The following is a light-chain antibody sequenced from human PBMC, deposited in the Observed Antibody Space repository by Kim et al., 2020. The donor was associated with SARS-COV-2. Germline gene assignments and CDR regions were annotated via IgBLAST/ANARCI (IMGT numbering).Light chain of an antibody. J-gene: IGLJ3*02. V-gene: IGLV6-57*03. CDR3: QSYDSSRGIWV. CDR1: SGSIASNY. CDR2: EDN. Sequence: TVTISCTRSSGSIASNYVQWYQQRPGSAPTTVIYEDNQRPSGVPDRFSGSIDSSSNSASLSISGLKTEDEADYYCQSYDSSRGIWVFGGGTQLTVL.